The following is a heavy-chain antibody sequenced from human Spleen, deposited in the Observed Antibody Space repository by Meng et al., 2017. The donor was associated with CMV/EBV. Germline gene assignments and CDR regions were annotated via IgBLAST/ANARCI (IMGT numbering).Heavy chain of an antibody. CDR2: IYYSGST. V-gene: IGHV4-59*01. D-gene: IGHD5-18*01. Sequence: GSLRLSCTVSGGSISSYYWSWIRQPPGKGLEWIGYIYYSGSTNYNPSLKSRVTISVDTSKNQFPLKLSSVTAADTAVYYCARDVGGYHFDYWGQGTLVTVSS. CDR3: ARDVGGYHFDY. J-gene: IGHJ4*02. CDR1: GGSISSYY.